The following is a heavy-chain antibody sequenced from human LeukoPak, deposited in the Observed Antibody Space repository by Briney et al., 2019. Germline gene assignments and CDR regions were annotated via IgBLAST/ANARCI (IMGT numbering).Heavy chain of an antibody. Sequence: GASVKVSCKASGYTFTSYAMHWVRQAPGQRLEWMGWINAGNGNTKYSQKFQGRVTITRDTSASTAYMELSSLRSEDTAVYYCASLRERTGGSYDRLDYWGQGTLVTVSS. V-gene: IGHV1-3*01. D-gene: IGHD1-26*01. J-gene: IGHJ4*02. CDR1: GYTFTSYA. CDR2: INAGNGNT. CDR3: ASLRERTGGSYDRLDY.